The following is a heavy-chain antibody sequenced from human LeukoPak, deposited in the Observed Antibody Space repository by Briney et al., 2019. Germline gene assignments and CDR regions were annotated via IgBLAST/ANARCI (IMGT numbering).Heavy chain of an antibody. CDR3: ARDGGFKTPWDYYYGMDV. CDR2: ISAYNGNT. Sequence: ASVKVSCTASGYTFTSYGISWVRQAPGQGLEWMGWISAYNGNTNYAQKLQGRVTMTTDTSTSTAYMELRSLRSDDTAVYYCARDGGFKTPWDYYYGMDVWGQGTTVTVSS. J-gene: IGHJ6*02. CDR1: GYTFTSYG. D-gene: IGHD7-27*01. V-gene: IGHV1-18*01.